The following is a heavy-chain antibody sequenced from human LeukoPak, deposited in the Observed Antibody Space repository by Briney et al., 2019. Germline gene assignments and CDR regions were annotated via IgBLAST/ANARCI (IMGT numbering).Heavy chain of an antibody. CDR3: AREGMVRGAYFDY. V-gene: IGHV3-30*03. CDR2: ASYDGSDK. Sequence: GRSLRLSCAASVFTFNNYDIHWVRQGPGKGLEWVAVASYDGSDKYYADSVKGRFSISRDNSKNIVYLQMNSLRIEDTAVYYCAREGMVRGAYFDYWGQGTLVTVSS. D-gene: IGHD3-10*01. CDR1: VFTFNNYD. J-gene: IGHJ4*02.